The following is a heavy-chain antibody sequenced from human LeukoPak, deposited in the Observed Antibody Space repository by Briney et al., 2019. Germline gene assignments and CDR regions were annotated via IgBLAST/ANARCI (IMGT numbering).Heavy chain of an antibody. CDR3: ARDTLYYYDSSGYLANWFDP. Sequence: ASVKVSCKASGGTFSSYAISWVRQAPGQGLEWMGWISAYNGNTNYAQKLQGRVTMTTDTSTSTAYMELRSLRSDDTAVYYCARDTLYYYDSSGYLANWFDPWGQGTLVTVSS. CDR2: ISAYNGNT. J-gene: IGHJ5*02. V-gene: IGHV1-18*01. CDR1: GGTFSSYA. D-gene: IGHD3-22*01.